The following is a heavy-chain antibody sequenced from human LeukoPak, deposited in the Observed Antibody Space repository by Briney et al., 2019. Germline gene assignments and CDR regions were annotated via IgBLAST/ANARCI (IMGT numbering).Heavy chain of an antibody. D-gene: IGHD1-26*01. CDR1: GGSISSYY. CDR2: IYYSGST. Sequence: SETLSLTCTVSGGSISSYYWSWIRQPPGKGLEWIGYIYYSGSTNYNPSLKSRVTISVDTSKNQFSLKLSSVTAADTAVYYCARGSEVGATTSYYMDVWGKGTTVTVSS. J-gene: IGHJ6*03. CDR3: ARGSEVGATTSYYMDV. V-gene: IGHV4-59*01.